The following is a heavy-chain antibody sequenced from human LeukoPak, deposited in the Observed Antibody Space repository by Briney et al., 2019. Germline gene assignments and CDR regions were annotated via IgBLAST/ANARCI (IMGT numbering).Heavy chain of an antibody. Sequence: TGGSLRLSCAASTFTFSSYNMNWVRQAPGKGLEWVSSISSSGTYIYYRDSVKGRFTISRDNAKNSLYLQMNSLRAEDTAVYYCARGGGPLDIVVVPAAMSAFDIWGQGTMVTVSS. CDR2: ISSSGTYI. J-gene: IGHJ3*02. CDR1: TFTFSSYN. CDR3: ARGGGPLDIVVVPAAMSAFDI. D-gene: IGHD2-2*01. V-gene: IGHV3-21*01.